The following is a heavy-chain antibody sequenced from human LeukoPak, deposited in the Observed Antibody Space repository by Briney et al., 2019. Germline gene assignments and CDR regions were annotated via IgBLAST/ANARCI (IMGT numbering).Heavy chain of an antibody. Sequence: PSESLSLTCTVSGGSVSSISSYWGWIRQPPGKGLEWIGSIRYSGRTYYNPSLQSRVTMSVGTSKNRFSLRLSSVTAADTAVYSCARHYYDSSGLAYYFDNWGQGTLVTVSS. V-gene: IGHV4-39*01. CDR1: GGSVSSISSY. D-gene: IGHD3-22*01. J-gene: IGHJ4*02. CDR3: ARHYYDSSGLAYYFDN. CDR2: IRYSGRT.